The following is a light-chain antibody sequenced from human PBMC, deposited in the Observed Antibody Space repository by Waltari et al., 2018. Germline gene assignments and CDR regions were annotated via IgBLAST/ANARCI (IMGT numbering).Light chain of an antibody. V-gene: IGLV2-8*01. CDR1: GSDVGGYNY. CDR3: SSYAGSFPYV. CDR2: EVS. Sequence: QSALPQPPSASGSPGQSVTISCTGTGSDVGGYNYVPWYQQHPGKPPKLMIYEVSKRPSGVPDRFSGSKSGNTASLTVSGLQSEDEADYYCSSYAGSFPYVFGTGTKVTVL. J-gene: IGLJ1*01.